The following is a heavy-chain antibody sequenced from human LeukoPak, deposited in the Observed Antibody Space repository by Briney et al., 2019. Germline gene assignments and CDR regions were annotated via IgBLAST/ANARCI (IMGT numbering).Heavy chain of an antibody. CDR3: ASPFCTSCYPDAFDI. CDR1: GFTFRDSY. D-gene: IGHD2-2*01. CDR2: ISSSGSTI. Sequence: PGGSLRLSCAASGFTFRDSYMSWVRQAPGKGLEWVSYISSSGSTIYYADSVKGRFTISRDNAKNSLYLQMNSLRAEDTAVYYCASPFCTSCYPDAFDIWGQGTMVTVSS. J-gene: IGHJ3*02. V-gene: IGHV3-11*01.